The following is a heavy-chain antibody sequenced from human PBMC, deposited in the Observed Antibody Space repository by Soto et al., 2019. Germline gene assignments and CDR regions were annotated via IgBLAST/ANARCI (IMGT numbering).Heavy chain of an antibody. V-gene: IGHV4-39*01. Sequence: SETLSLTCTVSGGSISRSSYYWGLIRQPPGKGLEWIGSIYYSGSTYYNPSLKSRVTISVDTSKNQFSLKLSSVTAADTAVYYCVVYYYYGSGSHFDYWGQGTLVT. CDR2: IYYSGST. CDR3: VVYYYYGSGSHFDY. J-gene: IGHJ4*02. D-gene: IGHD3-10*01. CDR1: GGSISRSSYY.